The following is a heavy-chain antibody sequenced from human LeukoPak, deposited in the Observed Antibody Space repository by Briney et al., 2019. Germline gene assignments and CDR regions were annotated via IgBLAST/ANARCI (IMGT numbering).Heavy chain of an antibody. J-gene: IGHJ4*02. D-gene: IGHD1-26*01. Sequence: GASVKVSCKASGGTFSSYAISWVRQAPGQGLEWMGGIIPIFGTANYAQKFQGRVTITADESTSTAHMELSSLRSEDTAVYYCARDHLGSGSYSSGERVYWGQGTLVTVSS. CDR1: GGTFSSYA. CDR2: IIPIFGTA. V-gene: IGHV1-69*13. CDR3: ARDHLGSGSYSSGERVY.